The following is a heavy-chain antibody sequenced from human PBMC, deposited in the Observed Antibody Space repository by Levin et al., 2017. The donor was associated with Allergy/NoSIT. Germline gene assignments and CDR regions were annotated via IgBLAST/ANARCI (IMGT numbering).Heavy chain of an antibody. CDR2: ISSNGGST. V-gene: IGHV3-64D*06. D-gene: IGHD2-21*01. J-gene: IGHJ4*02. CDR3: VKASVWSLQLAYCGH. CDR1: GFTFSSYA. Sequence: PGGSLRLSCSASGFTFSSYAMHWVRQAPGKGLEYVSAISSNGGSTYYADSVKGRFTISRDNSKNTLYLQMSSLRAEDTAVYYCVKASVWSLQLAYCGHWGQGTLVTVSS.